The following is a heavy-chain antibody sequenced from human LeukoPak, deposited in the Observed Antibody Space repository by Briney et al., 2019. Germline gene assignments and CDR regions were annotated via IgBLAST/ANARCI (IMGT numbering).Heavy chain of an antibody. Sequence: KPSETLSLTCTVSGGSISSYYWSWIRQPPGKGLEWIGYIYYSGSTNYNPSLKSRVTISVDTSKNQISLRLTSVTAADTAMYYCARQTGSGLFTLPGGQGTLVTVSS. D-gene: IGHD3/OR15-3a*01. J-gene: IGHJ4*02. V-gene: IGHV4-59*08. CDR2: IYYSGST. CDR1: GGSISSYY. CDR3: ARQTGSGLFTLP.